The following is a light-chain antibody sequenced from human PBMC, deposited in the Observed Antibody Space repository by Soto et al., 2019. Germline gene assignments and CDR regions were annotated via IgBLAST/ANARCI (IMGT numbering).Light chain of an antibody. J-gene: IGLJ1*01. CDR3: SSYTSSSTLVYV. CDR2: DVS. CDR1: SSDVGGYNY. V-gene: IGLV2-14*03. Sequence: QPVLTQPASVSGSPGQSITISCTGTSSDVGGYNYVSWYQQHPGKAPKLMIYDVSNRPSGVPNRFSGSKSGNTASLTISGLQAEDEAEYYCSSYTSSSTLVYVFGTGTKVTVL.